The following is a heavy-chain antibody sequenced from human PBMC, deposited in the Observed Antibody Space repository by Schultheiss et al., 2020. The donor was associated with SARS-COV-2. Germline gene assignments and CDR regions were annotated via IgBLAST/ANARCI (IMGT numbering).Heavy chain of an antibody. D-gene: IGHD3-16*02. Sequence: GGSLRLSCAASGFTFSSYWMHWVRQAPGKGLVWVSRINSDGSSTSYADSVKGRFTISRDNAKNSLYLQMNSLRAEDTAVYYCARGSYDYVWGSYRYKTPDAFDIWGQGTMVTVSS. CDR1: GFTFSSYW. CDR3: ARGSYDYVWGSYRYKTPDAFDI. V-gene: IGHV3-74*01. J-gene: IGHJ3*02. CDR2: INSDGSST.